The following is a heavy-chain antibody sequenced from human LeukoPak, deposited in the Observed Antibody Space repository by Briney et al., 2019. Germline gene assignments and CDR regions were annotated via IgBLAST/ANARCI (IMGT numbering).Heavy chain of an antibody. CDR3: AKIGTGYSYGYYYFDY. D-gene: IGHD5-18*01. CDR1: GFTFSSYA. Sequence: GGSLRLSCGASGFTFSSYAMSWVRQAPGKGLEWVSAISGSGGSTYYADSVKGRFTISRDNSKNTLYLQMNSLRAEDTAVYYCAKIGTGYSYGYYYFDYWGQGTLVTVSS. V-gene: IGHV3-23*01. CDR2: ISGSGGST. J-gene: IGHJ4*02.